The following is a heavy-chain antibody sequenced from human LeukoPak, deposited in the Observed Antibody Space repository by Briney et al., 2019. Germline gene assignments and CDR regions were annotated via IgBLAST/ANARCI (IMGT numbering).Heavy chain of an antibody. CDR1: GFTFSSYA. CDR3: ARDADDFWSGYFEY. CDR2: IYSGGST. D-gene: IGHD3-3*01. J-gene: IGHJ4*02. Sequence: PGGSLRLSCAASGFTFSSYAMSWVRQAPGKGLEWVSVIYSGGSTYYADSVKGRFTISRDNSKNTLYLQMNSLRAEDTAVYYCARDADDFWSGYFEYWGQGTLVTVSS. V-gene: IGHV3-53*01.